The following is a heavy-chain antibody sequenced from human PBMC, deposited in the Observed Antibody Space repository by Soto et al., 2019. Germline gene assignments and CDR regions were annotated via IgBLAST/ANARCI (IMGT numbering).Heavy chain of an antibody. CDR3: ARGGVGVVTPITWFDP. Sequence: QVQLVQSGAEVKKPGSSVKVSCKASGGTFSSYAISWVRQAPGQGLEWMGGIIPIFGTANYAQKFQGRVTITADESTSTAYMELSSLRSEDTAVYSCARGGVGVVTPITWFDPWGQGTLVTVSS. CDR2: IIPIFGTA. J-gene: IGHJ5*02. D-gene: IGHD2-15*01. V-gene: IGHV1-69*01. CDR1: GGTFSSYA.